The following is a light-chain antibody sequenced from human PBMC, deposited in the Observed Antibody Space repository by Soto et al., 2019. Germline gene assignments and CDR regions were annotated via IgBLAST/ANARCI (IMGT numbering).Light chain of an antibody. Sequence: EKVMTQSPVTLSVSLGERATLSCRASQSVSSNLAWYQQKPGQAPRLLIYGASTRATGIPARFSGSGSGTEFTLTISSLHAEDFAVYYCQQYNNWPRTFGQGTKVEIK. CDR2: GAS. V-gene: IGKV3-15*01. CDR3: QQYNNWPRT. CDR1: QSVSSN. J-gene: IGKJ1*01.